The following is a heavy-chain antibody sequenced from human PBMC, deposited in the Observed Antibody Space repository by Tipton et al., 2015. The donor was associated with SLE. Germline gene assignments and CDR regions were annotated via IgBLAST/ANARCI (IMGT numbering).Heavy chain of an antibody. CDR2: IYCSGST. J-gene: IGHJ6*02. CDR3: ARETTGGTFYFYGIDV. D-gene: IGHD2/OR15-2a*01. V-gene: IGHV4-59*01. CDR1: GGSISSYY. Sequence: LRLSCTVSGGSISSYYWSWIRQPPGKGLEWIGYIYCSGSTNYNPSLKSRVTISVDTSKNQFSLNLSSVTAADTAVYYCARETTGGTFYFYGIDVWVQGSTVTVSS.